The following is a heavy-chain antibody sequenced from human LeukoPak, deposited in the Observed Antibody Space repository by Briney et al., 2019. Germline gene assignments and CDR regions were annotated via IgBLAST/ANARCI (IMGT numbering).Heavy chain of an antibody. J-gene: IGHJ4*02. CDR3: AKESYCSSTSCPFDY. V-gene: IGHV3-30*02. CDR1: GFTFSSYG. D-gene: IGHD2-2*01. CDR2: IRYDGSNK. Sequence: GGSLRLSSAASGFTFSSYGMHWVRQAPGKGLEWVAFIRYDGSNKYYADSVKGRFTISRDNSKNTLYLQMNSLRAEDTAVYYCAKESYCSSTSCPFDYWGQGTLVTVSS.